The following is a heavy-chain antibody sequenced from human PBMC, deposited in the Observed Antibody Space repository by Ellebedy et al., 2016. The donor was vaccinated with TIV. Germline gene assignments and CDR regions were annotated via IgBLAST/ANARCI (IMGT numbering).Heavy chain of an antibody. V-gene: IGHV4-34*01. CDR2: SNHSGST. CDR1: GGSFSGYY. CDR3: ARDWRGCSGGSCRHYGMDV. Sequence: SETLSLTCAVYGGSFSGYYWSWIRQPPGKGLEWIGESNHSGSTNYNPSLKSRVTISVDKSKNQFSLKLSSVTAADTAVYYCARDWRGCSGGSCRHYGMDVWGQGTTVTVSS. D-gene: IGHD2-15*01. J-gene: IGHJ6*02.